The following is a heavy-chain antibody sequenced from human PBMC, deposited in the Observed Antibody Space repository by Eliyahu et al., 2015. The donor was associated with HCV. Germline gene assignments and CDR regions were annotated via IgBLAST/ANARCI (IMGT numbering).Heavy chain of an antibody. D-gene: IGHD3-22*01. CDR1: GFTVSSNY. Sequence: EVQLVESGGGLIQPGGSLRLSCAASGFTVSSNYMNWVRQAPGGGLEWVSVIYSSGVTYYADSVKGRFTIXRDNSKNTVYLQMNSLRAEDTAVFYCARDGDCDRSGCMDVWGQGTTVTVSS. J-gene: IGHJ6*02. V-gene: IGHV3-53*01. CDR3: ARDGDCDRSGCMDV. CDR2: IYSSGVT.